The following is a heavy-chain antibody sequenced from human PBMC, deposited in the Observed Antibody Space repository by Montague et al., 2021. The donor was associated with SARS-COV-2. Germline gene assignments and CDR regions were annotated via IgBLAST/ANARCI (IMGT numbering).Heavy chain of an antibody. D-gene: IGHD3-3*01. CDR1: GGSISSSSYY. CDR3: ARQKRRITIFGVVIPPVFPWCDP. Sequence: LSLVYTVSGGSISSSSYYWGWIRQPPGKGLEWFGSIYYSGSTYYNPSLKSRVTISVDTSKNQFSLKLSSVTAADTAVYYCARQKRRITIFGVVIPPVFPWCDPWGQGTLGTVSS. J-gene: IGHJ5*02. CDR2: IYYSGST. V-gene: IGHV4-39*01.